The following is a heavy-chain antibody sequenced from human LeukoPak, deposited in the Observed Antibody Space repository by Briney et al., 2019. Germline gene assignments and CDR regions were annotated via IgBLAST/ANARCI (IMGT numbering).Heavy chain of an antibody. D-gene: IGHD6-13*01. V-gene: IGHV3-23*01. CDR1: GFTFSRYA. J-gene: IGHJ4*02. CDR2: ISGSGGST. CDR3: AKDMSAWGAAGTLDY. Sequence: PGGPLRLSCAASGFTFSRYAMSWLRQAPGKGLDWVSAISGSGGSTYYADSVKGRFTISRDNSKKTLYVQMNSLRAEDTAVYYCAKDMSAWGAAGTLDYWGQGTLVTVSS.